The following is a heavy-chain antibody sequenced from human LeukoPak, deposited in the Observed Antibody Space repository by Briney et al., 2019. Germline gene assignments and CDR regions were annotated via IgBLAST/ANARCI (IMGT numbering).Heavy chain of an antibody. D-gene: IGHD6-19*01. Sequence: GGSLRLSCSASGFSFRDSYMAWIRQTPGKGLEWVSFLSTTGDTIFYADSVKGRFTISRDNGKKSLFLQMNSLRVEDTGVYYCAKDGFGSSGWHDAFDIWGQGTMVTVSS. CDR1: GFSFRDSY. V-gene: IGHV3-11*04. CDR2: LSTTGDTI. J-gene: IGHJ3*02. CDR3: AKDGFGSSGWHDAFDI.